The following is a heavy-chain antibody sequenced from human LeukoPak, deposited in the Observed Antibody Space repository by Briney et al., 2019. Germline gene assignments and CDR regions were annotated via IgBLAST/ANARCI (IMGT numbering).Heavy chain of an antibody. Sequence: SETLSLTCTVSGYSISSGYYWGWIRQPPGKGLEWIGSIYHSGSTYYNPSLKSRVTISVDTSKNQFSLKLSSVTAADTAVYYCARVVSGYDHPYYFDYWGQGTLVTVSS. V-gene: IGHV4-38-2*02. J-gene: IGHJ4*02. D-gene: IGHD5-12*01. CDR1: GYSISSGYY. CDR3: ARVVSGYDHPYYFDY. CDR2: IYHSGST.